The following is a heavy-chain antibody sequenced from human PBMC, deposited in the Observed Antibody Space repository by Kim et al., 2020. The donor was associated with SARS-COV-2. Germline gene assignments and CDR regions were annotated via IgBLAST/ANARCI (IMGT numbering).Heavy chain of an antibody. CDR3: ASSGYGSVPYGMDV. J-gene: IGHJ6*02. D-gene: IGHD3-10*01. Sequence: ADSVKGRFTISRDNSKNTLYLQMNSLRAEDTAVYYCASSGYGSVPYGMDVWGQGTTVTVSS. V-gene: IGHV3-30*01.